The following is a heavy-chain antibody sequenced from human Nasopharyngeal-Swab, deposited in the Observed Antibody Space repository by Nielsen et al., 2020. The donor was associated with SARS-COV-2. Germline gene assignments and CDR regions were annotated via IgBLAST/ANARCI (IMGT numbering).Heavy chain of an antibody. D-gene: IGHD2-2*01. CDR3: ARGLVSTADFDY. CDR2: MNPNSGNT. Sequence: ASVKVSCKASGYTFTSYDINWVRQATGQGLEWMGWMNPNSGNTGYAQKFQGRVTITRNTSISTAYMALSSLRSEDTAVYYCARGLVSTADFDYWGQGTLVTVSS. CDR1: GYTFTSYD. J-gene: IGHJ4*02. V-gene: IGHV1-8*03.